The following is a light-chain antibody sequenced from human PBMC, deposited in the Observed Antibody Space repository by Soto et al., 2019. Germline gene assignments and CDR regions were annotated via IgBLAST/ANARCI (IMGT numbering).Light chain of an antibody. V-gene: IGLV1-44*01. Sequence: QSALTQPPSASGTPGQRVTISCSGSSSNIASNTVNWYQQLPGTSPKLLISSNNQRPSGVPDRFSASKSGTSASLAISGLQSEEEADYYCAAWDDSLSAYVFGTGTKLTVL. J-gene: IGLJ1*01. CDR1: SSNIASNT. CDR3: AAWDDSLSAYV. CDR2: SNN.